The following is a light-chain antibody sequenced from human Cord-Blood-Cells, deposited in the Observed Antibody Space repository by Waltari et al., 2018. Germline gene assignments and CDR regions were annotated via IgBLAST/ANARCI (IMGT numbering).Light chain of an antibody. CDR2: DVS. CDR3: CSYAGSYTFDV. CDR1: SSDVGGYNY. Sequence: QSALTQPRSVSGSPGQSVTISCTGTSSDVGGYNYVSWYQQHPGKAPKLMIYDVSKRPSGVPDRVSCSKSGNTASLTISGLQAEDEADYYCCSYAGSYTFDVFGTGTKVTVL. V-gene: IGLV2-11*01. J-gene: IGLJ1*01.